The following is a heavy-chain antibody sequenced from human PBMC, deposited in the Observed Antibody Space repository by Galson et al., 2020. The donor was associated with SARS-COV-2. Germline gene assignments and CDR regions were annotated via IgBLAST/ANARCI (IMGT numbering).Heavy chain of an antibody. Sequence: PGGSLRPSCAASGFTFDDYAMHWVRQAPGKGLEWVSGISWNSGSIGYADSVKGRFTISRDNAKNSLYLQMNSLRAEDTALYYCAKDSDPLLRLLDFDYWGQGTLVTVSS. CDR3: AKDSDPLLRLLDFDY. CDR1: GFTFDDYA. CDR2: ISWNSGSI. V-gene: IGHV3-9*01. D-gene: IGHD3-3*01. J-gene: IGHJ4*02.